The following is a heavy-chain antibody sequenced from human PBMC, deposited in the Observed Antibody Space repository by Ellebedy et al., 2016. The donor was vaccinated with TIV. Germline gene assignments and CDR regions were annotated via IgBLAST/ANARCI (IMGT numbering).Heavy chain of an antibody. Sequence: PGGSLRLSCAASGVTVSHNYMSWVRQAPGQGLEWVSLIYSGGNKYYADSVKGRFTISRDDSKNTLYLQMNGLRAEDTAVYYCARHRGTTEHGPFYYYGMDVWGQGTTVTVSS. CDR1: GVTVSHNY. J-gene: IGHJ6*02. CDR2: IYSGGNK. D-gene: IGHD1-7*01. CDR3: ARHRGTTEHGPFYYYGMDV. V-gene: IGHV3-53*01.